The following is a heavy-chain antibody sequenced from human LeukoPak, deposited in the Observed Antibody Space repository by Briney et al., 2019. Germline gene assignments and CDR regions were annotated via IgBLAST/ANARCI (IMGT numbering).Heavy chain of an antibody. D-gene: IGHD3-22*01. CDR2: IYYSGSS. J-gene: IGHJ4*02. V-gene: IGHV4-59*01. CDR1: GASISSYY. Sequence: PSETLSLTCTVSGASISSYYWSWIRQPPGKGLEWIGYIYYSGSSNYNPSLKSRVTISVDRSKNQYSLKLSSVTAADTAVFYCARGVEDSSGYYSYSDCWGQGTLVTVSS. CDR3: ARGVEDSSGYYSYSDC.